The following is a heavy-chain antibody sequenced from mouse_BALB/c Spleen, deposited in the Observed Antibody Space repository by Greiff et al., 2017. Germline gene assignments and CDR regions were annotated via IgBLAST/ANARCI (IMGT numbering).Heavy chain of an antibody. D-gene: IGHD1-2*01. CDR3: ASLHYYGFAY. CDR2: IWAGGST. V-gene: IGHV2-9*02. CDR1: GFSLTSYG. Sequence: QVQLKESGPGLVAPSQSLSITCTVSGFSLTSYGVHWVRQPPGKGLEWLGVIWAGGSTNYNSALMSRLSISKDNSKSQVFLKMNSLQTDATAMYYCASLHYYGFAYWGQGTLVTVSA. J-gene: IGHJ3*01.